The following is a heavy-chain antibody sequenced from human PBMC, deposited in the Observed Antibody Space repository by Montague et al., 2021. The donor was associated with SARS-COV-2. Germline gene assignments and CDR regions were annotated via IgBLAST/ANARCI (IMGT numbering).Heavy chain of an antibody. CDR2: ISWNSGSI. Sequence: SLRLSCAASGFTFGDYAMHWVRQAPGKGLEWVSGISWNSGSIGYADSVKGRFTISRDNAKNSLYLQMNSLRAEDTALYYCAKDSYYDFWSGHSPGENWFDPWGQGTLVTVSS. J-gene: IGHJ5*02. CDR1: GFTFGDYA. V-gene: IGHV3-9*01. CDR3: AKDSYYDFWSGHSPGENWFDP. D-gene: IGHD3-3*01.